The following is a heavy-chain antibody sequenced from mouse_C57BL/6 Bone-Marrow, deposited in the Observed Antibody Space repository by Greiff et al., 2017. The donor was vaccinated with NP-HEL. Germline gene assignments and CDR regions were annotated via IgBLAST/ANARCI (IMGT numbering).Heavy chain of an antibody. CDR3: AKDYYGSRDY. J-gene: IGHJ2*01. V-gene: IGHV1-64*01. Sequence: QVQLQQSGAELVKPGASVKLSCKASGYTFTSYWMRWVKQRPGQGLEWIGMIHPNSGSTNYNEKFKSKATLTVDKSSSTAYMQLSSLTSEDSAVYYCAKDYYGSRDYWGQGTTLTVSS. CDR2: IHPNSGST. D-gene: IGHD1-1*01. CDR1: GYTFTSYW.